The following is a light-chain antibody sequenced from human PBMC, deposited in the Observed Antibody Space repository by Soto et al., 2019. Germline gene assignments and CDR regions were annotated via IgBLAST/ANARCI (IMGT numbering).Light chain of an antibody. J-gene: IGKJ2*01. Sequence: EIVMTQSPATLSVSPGERATLSCRASQSVSSNLAWYQQKPGQAPRLLIYAASTRATGIPARFSDSGSGTEFTLTISSLQSEDFAVYYCQQYNNWPMYTFGQGTKLEIK. CDR1: QSVSSN. V-gene: IGKV3-15*01. CDR2: AAS. CDR3: QQYNNWPMYT.